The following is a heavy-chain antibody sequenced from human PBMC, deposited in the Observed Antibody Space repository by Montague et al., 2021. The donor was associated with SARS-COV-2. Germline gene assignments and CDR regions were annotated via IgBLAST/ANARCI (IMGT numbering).Heavy chain of an antibody. CDR2: TNYRSKWHY. CDR1: GDSVSSNNVA. D-gene: IGHD6-13*01. J-gene: IGHJ6*02. Sequence: CAISGDSVSSNNVAWNWIRQSPPRGLEWLGRTNYRSKWHYDYAVSVKSRILIIPNTSENQFSLQLNSVTPEDTAVYYCARDAHIGSTWPLSGYGMDVWGQGTTVTVSS. CDR3: ARDAHIGSTWPLSGYGMDV. V-gene: IGHV6-1*01.